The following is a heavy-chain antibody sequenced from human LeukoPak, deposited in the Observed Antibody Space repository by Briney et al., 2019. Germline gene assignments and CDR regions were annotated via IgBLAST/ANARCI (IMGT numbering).Heavy chain of an antibody. V-gene: IGHV1-69*13. CDR2: IIPIFGTA. D-gene: IGHD3-22*01. J-gene: IGHJ4*02. CDR1: GGTFSSNA. CDR3: ARAYYDSSGYYSDY. Sequence: GASVKVSCKASGGTFSSNAISWVRQAPGQGLEWMGGIIPIFGTANYAQKFQGRVTITADESTSTAYMELSSLRSGDTAVYYCARAYYDSSGYYSDYWGQGTLVTVSS.